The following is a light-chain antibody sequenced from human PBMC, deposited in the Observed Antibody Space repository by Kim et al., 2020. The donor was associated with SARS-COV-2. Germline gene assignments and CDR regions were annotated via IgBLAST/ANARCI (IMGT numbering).Light chain of an antibody. CDR2: KAS. CDR3: QQYSSFSPT. J-gene: IGKJ1*01. Sequence: GDSVNITCRASESIGIWLAWYQHQPGKPPTLLIRKASTLETGVPSRFSGSGSGTEFTLTINSLQPADFATYFCQQYSSFSPTFGQGTKV. CDR1: ESIGIW. V-gene: IGKV1-5*03.